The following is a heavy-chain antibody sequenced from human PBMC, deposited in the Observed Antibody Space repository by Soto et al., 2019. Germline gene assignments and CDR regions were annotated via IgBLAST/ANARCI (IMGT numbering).Heavy chain of an antibody. J-gene: IGHJ6*02. V-gene: IGHV4-39*01. CDR2: IYYSGST. CDR1: GGSISSSSYY. D-gene: IGHD3-9*01. Sequence: LSLTFTVSGGSISSSSYYWGWIRQPPGKGLEWIGSIYYSGSTYYNPSLKSRVTISVDTSKNQFSLKLSSVTAADTAVYYCARGLKYYDILTGWSQPYCYYGMDVWGQGTTVTVSS. CDR3: ARGLKYYDILTGWSQPYCYYGMDV.